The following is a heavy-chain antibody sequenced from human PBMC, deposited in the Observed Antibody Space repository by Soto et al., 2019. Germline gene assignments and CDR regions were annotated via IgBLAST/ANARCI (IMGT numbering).Heavy chain of an antibody. CDR2: VYYSGNT. V-gene: IGHV4-4*07. CDR3: ARGEDKWDPTRYFHL. CDR1: GGSMINYY. D-gene: IGHD2-15*01. J-gene: IGHJ2*01. Sequence: SETLSLTCTVSGGSMINYYWNWMRQPAGKGLEWIGRVYYSGNTNYNPSLRTRVTMSVDTSRNRFSLNLHSVTAADTAVYYRARGEDKWDPTRYFHLCGPGTLVTVSS.